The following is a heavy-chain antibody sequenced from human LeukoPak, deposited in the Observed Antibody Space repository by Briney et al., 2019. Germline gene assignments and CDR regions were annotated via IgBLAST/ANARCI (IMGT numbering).Heavy chain of an antibody. CDR1: GFTFSSYS. CDR3: ASVDTAMDYYYGMDV. V-gene: IGHV3-21*01. CDR2: ISSSSSYI. J-gene: IGHJ6*02. D-gene: IGHD5-18*01. Sequence: PGGSLRLSCAASGFTFSSYSMNWVRQAPGKGLEWVSSISSSSSYIYYADSVKGRFTISRDNSKNTLYLQMNSLRAEDTAVYYCASVDTAMDYYYGMDVWGQGTTVTVSS.